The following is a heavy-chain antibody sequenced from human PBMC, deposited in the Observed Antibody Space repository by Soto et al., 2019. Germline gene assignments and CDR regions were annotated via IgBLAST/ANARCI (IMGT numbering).Heavy chain of an antibody. V-gene: IGHV3-30-3*01. D-gene: IGHD4-4*01. J-gene: IGHJ2*01. Sequence: QVQLVESGGGVVQPGRSLRLSCAASGFTFSSYAMHWVRQAPGKGLEWVAVISYDGSNNYYADSVKGRFTISRDNSKNALHLQMNSLRLEDTAVYYCARPLWRDDYNWGYFDLWGRGTLVTVSS. CDR3: ARPLWRDDYNWGYFDL. CDR1: GFTFSSYA. CDR2: ISYDGSNN.